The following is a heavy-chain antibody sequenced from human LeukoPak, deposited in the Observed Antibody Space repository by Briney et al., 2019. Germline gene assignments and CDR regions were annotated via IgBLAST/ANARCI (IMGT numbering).Heavy chain of an antibody. CDR3: AKELGLGSGYYYGPSWASRNDAFDI. CDR1: GFTFSSYA. J-gene: IGHJ3*02. Sequence: PGGSLRLSCAASGFTFSSYAMSWVRQAPGKGLEWVSAISGSGGSTYYADSVKGRFTISRDNSKNTLYLQMNSLRAEDTAVYYCAKELGLGSGYYYGPSWASRNDAFDIWGQGTMVTVSS. V-gene: IGHV3-23*01. D-gene: IGHD3-22*01. CDR2: ISGSGGST.